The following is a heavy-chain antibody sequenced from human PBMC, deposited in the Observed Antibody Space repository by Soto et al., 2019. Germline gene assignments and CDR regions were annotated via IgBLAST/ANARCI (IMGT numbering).Heavy chain of an antibody. V-gene: IGHV1-18*01. CDR1: GYTFINYG. J-gene: IGHJ4*02. CDR3: ARDRGRSCSGGTCPFDY. Sequence: ASVKVSCKPSGYTFINYGITWVRQAPGQGLEWMGWISGYDGNRNYAPKLQGRVTMTRDTSTSTVYMELRSLRSDDTAVYYCARDRGRSCSGGTCPFDYWGQGTLVTVSS. CDR2: ISGYDGNR. D-gene: IGHD2-15*01.